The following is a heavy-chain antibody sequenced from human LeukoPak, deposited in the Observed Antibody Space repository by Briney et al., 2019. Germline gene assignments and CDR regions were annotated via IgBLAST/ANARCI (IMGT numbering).Heavy chain of an antibody. D-gene: IGHD3-22*01. J-gene: IGHJ3*02. CDR2: IIPIFGTV. Sequence: ASVKVSCRASGGTFSSYAISWVRQAPGQGLEWMGGIIPIFGTVHYAQKFQGRVTITADESTNTAYMDLSTLRSEDTAVYYCAGLQRGAGYSLDAFDIWGQGTMVTVSS. CDR3: AGLQRGAGYSLDAFDI. V-gene: IGHV1-69*13. CDR1: GGTFSSYA.